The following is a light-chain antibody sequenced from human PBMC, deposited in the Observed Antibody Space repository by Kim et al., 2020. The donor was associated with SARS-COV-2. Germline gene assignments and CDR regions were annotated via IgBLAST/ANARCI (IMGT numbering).Light chain of an antibody. J-gene: IGKJ2*01. Sequence: EIVLTQPPGTLSLSPGERATLSCRASQIVSDTYLAWYQHKAGQAPRLLMYGTSNRAIGIPDRFSGSGSGTDFTLTISRLEPEDFAVYYCQQYGGSPPFTFGQGTKLEI. CDR3: QQYGGSPPFT. CDR2: GTS. V-gene: IGKV3-20*01. CDR1: QIVSDTY.